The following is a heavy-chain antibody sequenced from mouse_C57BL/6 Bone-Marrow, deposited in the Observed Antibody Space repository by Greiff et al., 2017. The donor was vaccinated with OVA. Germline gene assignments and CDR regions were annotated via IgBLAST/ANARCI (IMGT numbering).Heavy chain of an antibody. CDR3: TSIYYDYHAMDY. J-gene: IGHJ4*01. CDR2: IDPENGDT. CDR1: GFNIKDDY. Sequence: EVQLKQSGAELVRPGASVKLSCTASGFNIKDDYMHWVKQRPEQGLEWIGWIDPENGDTEYASKFQGKATITADTSSNTAYLQLSSLTSEDTAVYYCTSIYYDYHAMDYWGQGTSVTVSS. D-gene: IGHD2-1*01. V-gene: IGHV14-4*01.